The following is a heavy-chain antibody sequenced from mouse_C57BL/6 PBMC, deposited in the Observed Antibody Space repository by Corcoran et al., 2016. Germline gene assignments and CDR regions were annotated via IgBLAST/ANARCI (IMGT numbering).Heavy chain of an antibody. Sequence: EVQLQQSGAELVKPGASVKLSCTASGFNIKDYYMHWVKQRTEQGLEWIGRIDPEDGENKYAPKFQGKATITADTSSNTDYLQLSSLTSEDTAVYYCASGNYVDYWGQGTTLTVSS. D-gene: IGHD1-1*01. CDR2: IDPEDGEN. V-gene: IGHV14-2*01. CDR1: GFNIKDYY. CDR3: ASGNYVDY. J-gene: IGHJ2*01.